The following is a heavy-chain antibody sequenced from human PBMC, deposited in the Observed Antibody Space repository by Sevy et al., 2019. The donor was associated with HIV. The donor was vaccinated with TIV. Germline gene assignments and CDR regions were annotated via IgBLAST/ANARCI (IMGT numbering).Heavy chain of an antibody. J-gene: IGHJ4*02. V-gene: IGHV4-59*01. CDR2: IYYSGST. Sequence: SETLSLTCTVSGGSISSYYWSWIRQPPGKGLEWIGYIYYSGSTNYNPSLKSRVTISVDTSKNQFSLKLSAVTAADTAVYYCAGDRGSVVTPDYFDYWGQGTLVTVSS. D-gene: IGHD2-21*02. CDR3: AGDRGSVVTPDYFDY. CDR1: GGSISSYY.